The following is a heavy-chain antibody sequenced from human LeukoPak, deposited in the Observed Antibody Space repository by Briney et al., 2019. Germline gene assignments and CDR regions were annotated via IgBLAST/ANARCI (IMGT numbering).Heavy chain of an antibody. CDR1: GFTLSSYE. CDR2: INSDGSST. V-gene: IGHV3-74*01. D-gene: IGHD2-2*03. CDR3: AREGGYCSSTSCYHDAFDI. J-gene: IGHJ3*02. Sequence: GGSLRLSCTVSGFTLSSYEMTWFRQAPGKGLGWVSRINSDGSSTSYADSVKGRFTISRDNAKNTLYLQMNSLRAEDTAVYYCAREGGYCSSTSCYHDAFDIWGQGTMVTVSS.